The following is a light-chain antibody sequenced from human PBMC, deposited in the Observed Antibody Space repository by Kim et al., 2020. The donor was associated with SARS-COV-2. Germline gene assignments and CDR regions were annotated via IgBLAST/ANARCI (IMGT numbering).Light chain of an antibody. Sequence: SPGDRATLSCRASQSVSSNYLAWYQQKPGQAPRLLIYGASSRATCIPDRFSGSGSGTDFTLTITRLEPEDFAVYYCQQYSSSPATFGQGTKVDIK. CDR2: GAS. CDR3: QQYSSSPAT. J-gene: IGKJ1*01. V-gene: IGKV3-20*01. CDR1: QSVSSNY.